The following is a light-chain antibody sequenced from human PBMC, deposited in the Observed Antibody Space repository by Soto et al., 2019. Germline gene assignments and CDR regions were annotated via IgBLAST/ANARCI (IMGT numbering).Light chain of an antibody. J-gene: IGLJ2*01. V-gene: IGLV2-14*03. CDR1: SADIGAFNY. CDR3: ASFSTGSALV. Sequence: QSALTQPASVSGSPGQSITISCAGTSADIGAFNYVSWYQHHPGKAPQLLIYDVSNRPSGVSARFSASKSANTASLTISGLRTGDGADYYCASFSTGSALVFGGGTQLTVL. CDR2: DVS.